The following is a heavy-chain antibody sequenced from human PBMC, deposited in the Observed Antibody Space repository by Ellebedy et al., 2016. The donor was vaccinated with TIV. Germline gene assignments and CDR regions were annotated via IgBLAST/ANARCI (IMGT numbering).Heavy chain of an antibody. CDR1: GFTFSSYA. Sequence: GESLKISCAASGFTFSSYAMSWVRQAPGKGLEWVSTISNTGSRTYYADSVEGRFIISRDNSKKTLYLQMTSLRAEDTAVYYCTRDPDGDYDFDYWGQGTLVIVSS. CDR2: ISNTGSRT. V-gene: IGHV3-23*01. D-gene: IGHD4-17*01. CDR3: TRDPDGDYDFDY. J-gene: IGHJ4*02.